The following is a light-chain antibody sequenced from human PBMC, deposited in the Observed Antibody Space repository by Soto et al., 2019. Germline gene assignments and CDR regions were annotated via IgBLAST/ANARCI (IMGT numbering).Light chain of an antibody. CDR2: DAS. CDR3: QQYKNWPSIT. CDR1: QSVRNN. V-gene: IGKV3-15*01. J-gene: IGKJ5*01. Sequence: EIVMTQSPATLSVSPGERATLSCRASQSVRNNLAWYQQKPGQAPRLLIYDASTRATGIPARFSGSGSGTEFTLTLSSLKSEHVAVYYCQQYKNWPSITFGQGTRLEIK.